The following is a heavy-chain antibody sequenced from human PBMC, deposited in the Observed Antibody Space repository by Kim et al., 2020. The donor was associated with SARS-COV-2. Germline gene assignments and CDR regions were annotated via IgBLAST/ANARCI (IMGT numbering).Heavy chain of an antibody. J-gene: IGHJ3*02. D-gene: IGHD5-12*01. Sequence: ASVKVSCKASGYTFTSYDINWVRQATGQGLEWMGWMNPNSGNTGYAQKFQGRVTMTRNTSISTAYMELSSLRSEDTAVYYCATSRDGYNLAFDIWGQGTMVTVSS. V-gene: IGHV1-8*01. CDR2: MNPNSGNT. CDR3: ATSRDGYNLAFDI. CDR1: GYTFTSYD.